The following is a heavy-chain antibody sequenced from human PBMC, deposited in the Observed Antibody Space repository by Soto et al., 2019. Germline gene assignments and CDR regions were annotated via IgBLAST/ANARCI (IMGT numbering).Heavy chain of an antibody. D-gene: IGHD2-15*01. CDR3: AADLYCSGGSCYPHVFDI. CDR1: GFTFTSSA. V-gene: IGHV1-58*02. CDR2: IVVGSGNT. Sequence: SVKVSCKASGFTFTSSAMQWVRQARGQRLEWIGWIVVGSGNTNYAQKFQERVTITRDMSTSTAYMELSSLRSEDTAVYYCAADLYCSGGSCYPHVFDIWGQGTMVTV. J-gene: IGHJ3*02.